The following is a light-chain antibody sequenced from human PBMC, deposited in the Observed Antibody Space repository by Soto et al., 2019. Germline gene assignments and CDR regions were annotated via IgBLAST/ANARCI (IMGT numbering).Light chain of an antibody. CDR2: GAS. CDR1: QSVSSTY. Sequence: VLTQSPGTLSLSPGERATLSCRASQSVSSTYLAWYQQKPGQAPRLLIYGASRRATGIPDRFSGSGSGTDFTLTITRLEPDDFAVYYCQDYGSSRTFGQGTKVDIK. CDR3: QDYGSSRT. V-gene: IGKV3-20*01. J-gene: IGKJ1*01.